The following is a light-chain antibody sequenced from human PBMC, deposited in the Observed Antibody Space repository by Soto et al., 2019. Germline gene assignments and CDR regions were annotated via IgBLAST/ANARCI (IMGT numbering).Light chain of an antibody. Sequence: DIRMTQSPSSLSASVGDRVTITCRASQSISTYLNWYQQKAGEAPKLLIYAASTLQSGVPSRFSGSGSGTDFTLTISSLQPEDFASYYCQQSYSTPWTFGQGTKVDIK. CDR3: QQSYSTPWT. CDR2: AAS. CDR1: QSISTY. V-gene: IGKV1-39*01. J-gene: IGKJ1*01.